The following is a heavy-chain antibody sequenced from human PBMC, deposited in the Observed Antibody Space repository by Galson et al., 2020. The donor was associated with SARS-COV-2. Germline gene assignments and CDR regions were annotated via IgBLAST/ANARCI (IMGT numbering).Heavy chain of an antibody. Sequence: ASVKVSCKASGYIFSDYYMHWVRQAPGQGLEWMGWTNPNSGGTKYAPKFQGRVTMTRDTSITTGYMDLSSLRSDDTAVYYCARDPHLSGDYYMDVWGKGTTVSVSS. D-gene: IGHD2-21*01. V-gene: IGHV1-2*02. CDR2: TNPNSGGT. CDR1: GYIFSDYY. J-gene: IGHJ6*03. CDR3: ARDPHLSGDYYMDV.